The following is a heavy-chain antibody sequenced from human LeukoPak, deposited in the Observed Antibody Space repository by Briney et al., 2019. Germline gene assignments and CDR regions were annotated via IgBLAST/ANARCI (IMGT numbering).Heavy chain of an antibody. CDR3: AKGGYSSSWYSRTAEYFQH. CDR2: IRYDGSNK. CDR1: GFTFSSYG. J-gene: IGHJ1*01. D-gene: IGHD6-13*01. Sequence: GGSLRLSCAASGFTFSSYGMHWVRQAPGKGLEWVAFIRYDGSNKYYADSVKGRFTISRDNSKNTLYLQMNSLRAEDTAVYYCAKGGYSSSWYSRTAEYFQHWGQGTLVTVSS. V-gene: IGHV3-30*02.